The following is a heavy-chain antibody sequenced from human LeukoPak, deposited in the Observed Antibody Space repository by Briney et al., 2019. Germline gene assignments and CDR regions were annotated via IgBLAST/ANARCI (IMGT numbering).Heavy chain of an antibody. CDR3: AREIQSMAPGH. Sequence: ASVKVSFKASGYSFTSYAIIWSRQAPGHGLEWMGWINSYSRNRNYAQKLQGRVTMTTDTSTSTAYMELRSLRSDDTAVYYCAREIQSMAPGHWGQGTLVTVSS. V-gene: IGHV1-18*01. J-gene: IGHJ4*02. CDR1: GYSFTSYA. D-gene: IGHD3-10*01. CDR2: INSYSRNR.